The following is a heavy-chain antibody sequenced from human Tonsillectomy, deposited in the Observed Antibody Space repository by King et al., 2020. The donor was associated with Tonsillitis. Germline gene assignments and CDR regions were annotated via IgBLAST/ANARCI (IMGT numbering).Heavy chain of an antibody. V-gene: IGHV4-39*01. J-gene: IGHJ3*02. CDR3: ARLWSVPPIGI. CDR2: IYYSGST. CDR1: CGSISSSSYY. D-gene: IGHD3-3*01. Sequence: QLQESGPGLVKPSETLSLTCTVSCGSISSSSYYWGWIRQPPGKGLEGIGSIYYSGSTYYNPSLKSRVTISVDTSKNQFSLRRSSVTAADTAVYYCARLWSVPPIGIWGQGTMVTVSS.